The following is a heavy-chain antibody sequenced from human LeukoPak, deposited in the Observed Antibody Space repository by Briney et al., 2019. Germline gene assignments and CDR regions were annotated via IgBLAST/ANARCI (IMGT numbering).Heavy chain of an antibody. D-gene: IGHD3-16*01. J-gene: IGHJ4*02. Sequence: GRSLRLSCAASGFTFDDYAMHWVRQAPGKGLEWVSGISWNSGSIVYGDSVKGRFTLSRDNAKNTLFLQMTNLKAEDTALYYCAKDLDPWLIGGGFDYGGQGAWSPSPQ. CDR1: GFTFDDYA. CDR3: AKDLDPWLIGGGFDY. CDR2: ISWNSGSI. V-gene: IGHV3-9*01.